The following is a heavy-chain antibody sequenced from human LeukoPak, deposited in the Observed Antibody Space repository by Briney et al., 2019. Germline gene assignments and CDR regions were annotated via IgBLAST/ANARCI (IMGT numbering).Heavy chain of an antibody. CDR1: VSTFSSYS. J-gene: IGHJ3*02. V-gene: IGHV3-48*01. D-gene: IGHD2-2*01. CDR3: AREGYCSRTSCSLDAIEI. Sequence: GGSLRLSCAASVSTFSSYSMNWVRQAPGKGLEWVSYISSSSGTIDYADSVKGRFTISRDNAKNSLYLQMSSLRAEDTAVYYCAREGYCSRTSCSLDAIEIWGQGTLVAVSS. CDR2: ISSSSGTI.